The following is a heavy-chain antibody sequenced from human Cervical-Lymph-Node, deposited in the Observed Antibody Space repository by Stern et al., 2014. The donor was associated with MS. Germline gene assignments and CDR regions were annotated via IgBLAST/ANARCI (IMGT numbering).Heavy chain of an antibody. J-gene: IGHJ3*02. CDR3: ASHHSTGWYAFDI. D-gene: IGHD6-19*01. Sequence: VQLVESGPGLVKSSETLSLTCTVSGGSISTYYWSWIRQPPGKGLEWIGYIYYSGSTNYNPSFKSRVTISLDTEKNQFSLKLTSVTAADTAMYYCASHHSTGWYAFDIWGQGTMVTVSS. V-gene: IGHV4-59*08. CDR1: GGSISTYY. CDR2: IYYSGST.